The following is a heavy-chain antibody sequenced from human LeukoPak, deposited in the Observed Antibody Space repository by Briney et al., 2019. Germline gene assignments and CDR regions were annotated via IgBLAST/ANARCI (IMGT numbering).Heavy chain of an antibody. D-gene: IGHD3-3*01. CDR2: IYTSGST. J-gene: IGHJ6*03. CDR3: AREAYDFWSGYPESYYYYMDV. CDR1: GGSISSYY. V-gene: IGHV4-4*07. Sequence: PSETLSLTCTVSGGSISSYYWSWIRQPAGKGLEWIVRIYTSGSTNYNPSLKSRVTMSVDTSKNQFSLKLSSVTAADTAVYYCAREAYDFWSGYPESYYYYMDVWGKGTTVTVSS.